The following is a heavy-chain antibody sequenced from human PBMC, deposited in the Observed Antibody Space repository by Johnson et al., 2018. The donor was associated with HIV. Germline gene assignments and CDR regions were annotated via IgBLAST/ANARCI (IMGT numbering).Heavy chain of an antibody. CDR3: ARDRERYNGNLGAFDI. V-gene: IGHV3-30-3*01. J-gene: IGHJ3*02. D-gene: IGHD1-14*01. Sequence: QVQLVESGGGVVQPGRSLRLSCAASGFTFSAYAMHWVRQAPGKGLEWVALVSYDGSNRYYADSVKGRVTISRDNSKNTLYLQMNSLRAEDTAVYYCARDRERYNGNLGAFDIWGQGTMVTVSS. CDR2: VSYDGSNR. CDR1: GFTFSAYA.